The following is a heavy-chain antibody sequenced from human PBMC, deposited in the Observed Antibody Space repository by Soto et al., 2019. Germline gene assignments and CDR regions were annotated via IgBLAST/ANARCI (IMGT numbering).Heavy chain of an antibody. Sequence: GASVKVSCKASGYTFTSYAMHWVRQAPGQRLEWMGWINAGNGNTKYSQKFQGRVTITRDTSASTAYMELSSLRSEDTAVYYCARAFYGSGSYYNSGSNWFDPWRQGTLVTVSS. J-gene: IGHJ5*02. CDR3: ARAFYGSGSYYNSGSNWFDP. CDR2: INAGNGNT. CDR1: GYTFTSYA. V-gene: IGHV1-3*01. D-gene: IGHD3-10*01.